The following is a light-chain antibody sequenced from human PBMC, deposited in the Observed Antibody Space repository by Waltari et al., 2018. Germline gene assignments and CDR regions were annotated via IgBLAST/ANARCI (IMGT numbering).Light chain of an antibody. Sequence: QSALTQPASVSGSPGQAVTIFCAGTSHDVGGYNSVSWYQEPPGQAPRVIIYDVSDRPSGVSDRFSGSKSGNTASLTISGLQAEDEADYYCSSQSSNDVVLFGGGTKLTVL. CDR1: SHDVGGYNS. V-gene: IGLV2-14*01. CDR3: SSQSSNDVVL. CDR2: DVS. J-gene: IGLJ2*01.